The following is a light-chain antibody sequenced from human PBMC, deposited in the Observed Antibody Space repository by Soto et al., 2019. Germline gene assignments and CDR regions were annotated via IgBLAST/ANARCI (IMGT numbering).Light chain of an antibody. CDR1: QSISSY. V-gene: IGKV1-39*01. J-gene: IGKJ2*01. CDR3: QQSYSNPPMYT. Sequence: DIQMTQSPSSLSASVGDRVTITCPASQSISSYLNWYQQKPGKAPKLLIYAASSLQSGGPSRFSGSGSGTDCTLTISSLQPEDVATYYCQQSYSNPPMYTFGQGTKLESK. CDR2: AAS.